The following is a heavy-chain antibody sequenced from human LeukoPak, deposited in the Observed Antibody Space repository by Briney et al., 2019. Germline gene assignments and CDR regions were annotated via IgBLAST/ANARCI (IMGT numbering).Heavy chain of an antibody. CDR3: ARGMLQMDWLFSPPSRPLDY. CDR2: IWYDGSNK. V-gene: IGHV3-33*01. CDR1: GFTFSSYG. J-gene: IGHJ4*02. D-gene: IGHD3/OR15-3a*01. Sequence: GGSLRLSCAASGFTFSSYGMHWVRQAPGKGLEWVAVIWYDGSNKYYADSVKGRFTISGNNSKNTLYLQMNSLRAEDTAVYYCARGMLQMDWLFSPPSRPLDYWGQGTLVTVSS.